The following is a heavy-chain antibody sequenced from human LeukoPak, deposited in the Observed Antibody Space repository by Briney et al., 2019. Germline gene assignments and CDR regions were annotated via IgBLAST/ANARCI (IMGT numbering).Heavy chain of an antibody. V-gene: IGHV3-30-3*01. Sequence: GGSLRLSCAASGFTFSSYAMHWVRQAPGKGLEWVAVISYDGSNKYYADSVKGRFSISRDNSKNTLYLQMNSLRAEDTAVYYCARDSWFGARSVQHRGQGTLVTVSS. CDR3: ARDSWFGARSVQH. CDR1: GFTFSSYA. J-gene: IGHJ1*01. CDR2: ISYDGSNK. D-gene: IGHD3-10*01.